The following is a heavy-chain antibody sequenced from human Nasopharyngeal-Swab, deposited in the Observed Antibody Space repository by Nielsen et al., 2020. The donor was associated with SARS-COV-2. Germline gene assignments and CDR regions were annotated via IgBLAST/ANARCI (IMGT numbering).Heavy chain of an antibody. J-gene: IGHJ4*02. Sequence: GGSLRLSCAASGFTFSSYGMHWVRQAPGKGLEWVAVISYDGSNKYYADSVKGRFTISRDNSKNTLYLQMNSLRAEDTAIYYCAKDLAIAAGWGQGTLVTVSS. CDR2: ISYDGSNK. CDR1: GFTFSSYG. D-gene: IGHD6-13*01. CDR3: AKDLAIAAG. V-gene: IGHV3-30*18.